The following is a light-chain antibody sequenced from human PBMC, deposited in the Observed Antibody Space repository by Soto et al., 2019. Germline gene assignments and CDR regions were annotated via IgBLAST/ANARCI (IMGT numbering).Light chain of an antibody. Sequence: VVLTQSPGTLSLSPGERATLSCRASQSVSSDLAWYQQKPGQAPRLLIYYTSTRATGFPARFSGGGSGTDFTLTISSLEPEDFAVYYCQQRSNWPITFGQGTKVDIK. V-gene: IGKV3-11*01. CDR1: QSVSSD. J-gene: IGKJ1*01. CDR2: YTS. CDR3: QQRSNWPIT.